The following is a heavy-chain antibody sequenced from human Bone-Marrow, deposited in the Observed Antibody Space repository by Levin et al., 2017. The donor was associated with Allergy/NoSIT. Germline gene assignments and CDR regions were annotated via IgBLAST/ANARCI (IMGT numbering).Heavy chain of an antibody. V-gene: IGHV3-23*01. CDR2: ISGSGGST. CDR1: GFTFNTYA. J-gene: IGHJ5*02. Sequence: PGGSLRLSCAASGFTFNTYAVNWVRQAPGKGLQWVSAISGSGGSTYYADSVKGRFTLSSANSKNILSLQMNSLRAEDTAVYYCACCVMYTNGWCNWFDPWGQGTLVTVSS. D-gene: IGHD6-19*01. CDR3: ACCVMYTNGWCNWFDP.